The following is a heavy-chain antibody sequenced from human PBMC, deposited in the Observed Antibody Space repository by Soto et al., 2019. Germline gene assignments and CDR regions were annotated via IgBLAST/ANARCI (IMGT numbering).Heavy chain of an antibody. V-gene: IGHV3-11*01. CDR2: ISGGGTTI. CDR3: AGDVHYYASDY. D-gene: IGHD3-10*01. Sequence: QVQLVESGGGLVKAGGSLRLSCVASGFRFSDHYMTWIRQAPGKGLEWVSYISGGGTTIYYADSVKGRFTVSRDNAKNSLYLQMDSLRAEDTAIYYCAGDVHYYASDYWGQGTLVTVSS. J-gene: IGHJ4*02. CDR1: GFRFSDHY.